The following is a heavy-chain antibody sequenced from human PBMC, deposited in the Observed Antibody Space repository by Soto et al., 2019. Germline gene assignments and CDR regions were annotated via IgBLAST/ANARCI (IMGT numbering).Heavy chain of an antibody. Sequence: QVQLVESGGGVVQPGRSLRLSCAASGFIFSDYYMHWVRQAPGKGLEWVAVISHDGSKKYYADSVKGRFAISRDNSKNTLYLQMNSPRPDDTAVNYCARSSYDDVLTGWSMDVWGQGTMVTVSS. CDR1: GFIFSDYY. CDR2: ISHDGSKK. J-gene: IGHJ6*02. CDR3: ARSSYDDVLTGWSMDV. D-gene: IGHD3-9*01. V-gene: IGHV3-30*09.